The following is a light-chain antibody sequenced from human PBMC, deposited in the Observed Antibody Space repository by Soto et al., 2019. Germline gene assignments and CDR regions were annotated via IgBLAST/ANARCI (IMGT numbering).Light chain of an antibody. CDR2: EVY. CDR1: RTDVGGHNY. CDR3: YAYAGSNNLRV. V-gene: IGLV2-8*01. J-gene: IGLJ3*02. Sequence: SALTQPPSASGSPGQSVTISCTGGRTDVGGHNYVSWYRQYPGEAPSLIIYEVYKRPLGVPDRFSGSKSGNTASLTVSGLQPEDEAYYYCYAYAGSNNLRVFGGGTKLTVL.